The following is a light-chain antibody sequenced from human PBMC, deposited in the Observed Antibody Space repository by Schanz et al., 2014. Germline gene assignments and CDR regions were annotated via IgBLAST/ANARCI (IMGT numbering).Light chain of an antibody. J-gene: IGLJ3*02. Sequence: QSVLTQPPSASGTPGQRVTISCSGSSSNIGSNNVNWYQQLPGTAPKLLIYSNQRPSGVPDRFSGSKSGTFASLAISGLQSEDEADYYCSAWDDSMKRVFGGGTKLTVL. CDR1: SSNIGSNN. CDR2: SN. CDR3: SAWDDSMKRV. V-gene: IGLV1-44*01.